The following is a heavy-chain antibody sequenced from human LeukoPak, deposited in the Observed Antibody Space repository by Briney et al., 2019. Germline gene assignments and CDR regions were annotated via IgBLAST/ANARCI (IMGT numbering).Heavy chain of an antibody. J-gene: IGHJ4*02. V-gene: IGHV1-69*13. Sequence: GASVKVSCKASEGTFSSYAISSVRQAPGQGLEGLGGMIPFFGTANYAQTLQGRFTITADESTSTAYMELSSLRSEDTAVYYCAYGYCSSTSCYPPFYYFDYWGQGTLVTVSS. CDR2: MIPFFGTA. D-gene: IGHD2-2*01. CDR1: EGTFSSYA. CDR3: AYGYCSSTSCYPPFYYFDY.